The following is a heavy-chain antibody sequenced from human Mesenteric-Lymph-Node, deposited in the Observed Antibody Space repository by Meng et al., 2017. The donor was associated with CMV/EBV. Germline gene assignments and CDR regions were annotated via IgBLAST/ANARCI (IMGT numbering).Heavy chain of an antibody. CDR3: ARAGHTVDAALSPRDNWFDP. J-gene: IGHJ5*02. Sequence: GSLRLSCTVSGGSVSSGSYYWSWIRQPPGKGLEWIAYIYYSGSTNYNPSLKSRVTISVDTSKNQFSLKMTSVTAADTAVYYCARAGHTVDAALSPRDNWFDPWGQGTLVTVSS. CDR1: GGSVSSGSYY. CDR2: IYYSGST. V-gene: IGHV4-61*01. D-gene: IGHD5-18*01.